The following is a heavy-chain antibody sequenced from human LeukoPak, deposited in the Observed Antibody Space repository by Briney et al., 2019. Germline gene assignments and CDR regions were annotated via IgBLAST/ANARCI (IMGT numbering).Heavy chain of an antibody. Sequence: PGGSLRLSCAASGFTFSSYAMSWVRQAPGKGLEWVSAISGSGGSTHYADSVKGRFTISRDNSKNTLYLQMNSLRAEDTAVYYCAKADIVVVPAAMLVGYWGQGTLVTVSS. CDR3: AKADIVVVPAAMLVGY. D-gene: IGHD2-2*01. V-gene: IGHV3-23*01. J-gene: IGHJ4*02. CDR1: GFTFSSYA. CDR2: ISGSGGST.